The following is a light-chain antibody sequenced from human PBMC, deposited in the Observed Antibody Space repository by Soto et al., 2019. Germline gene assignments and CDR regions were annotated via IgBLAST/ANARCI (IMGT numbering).Light chain of an antibody. Sequence: EIVLTQSPATLSLSPGERATLSCRASQSVSSYLAWYQRKPGQAPRPLIYDASHRATGIPARFSGSGSGTDFTVTISSLEPEDFAVYYCQQRSNWVFSFGRGTKVDIK. CDR3: QQRSNWVFS. CDR1: QSVSSY. V-gene: IGKV3-11*01. J-gene: IGKJ3*01. CDR2: DAS.